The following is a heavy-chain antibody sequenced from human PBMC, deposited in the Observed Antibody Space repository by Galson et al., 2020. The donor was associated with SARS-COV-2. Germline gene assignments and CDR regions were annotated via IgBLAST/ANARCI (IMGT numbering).Heavy chain of an antibody. CDR2: IRSKAYGGTT. CDR1: GFTFGDYA. V-gene: IGHV3-49*04. Sequence: GGSLRLSCTASGFTFGDYAMSWVRQAPGKGLEWVGFIRSKAYGGTTEYAASVKGRFTISRDDSKSIAYLQMNSLKTEDTAVYYCTRDHSILGLGYFDLWGRGTLVTVSS. CDR3: TRDHSILGLGYFDL. J-gene: IGHJ2*01. D-gene: IGHD2-21*01.